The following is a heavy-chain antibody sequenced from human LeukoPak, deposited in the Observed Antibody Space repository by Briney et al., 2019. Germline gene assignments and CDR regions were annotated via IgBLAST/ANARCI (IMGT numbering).Heavy chain of an antibody. CDR1: GYSFTTHW. J-gene: IGHJ4*02. Sequence: GESLKISCKGSGYSFTTHWIGWVRQMPGKGLEWIGNIFPGDSDTRYSPSFQGQVTISADKSLSTAYLQWSSLKASDTAMYYCARRTGVATLIDYWGQGNLVTVSS. CDR3: ARRTGVATLIDY. V-gene: IGHV5-51*01. CDR2: IFPGDSDT. D-gene: IGHD7-27*01.